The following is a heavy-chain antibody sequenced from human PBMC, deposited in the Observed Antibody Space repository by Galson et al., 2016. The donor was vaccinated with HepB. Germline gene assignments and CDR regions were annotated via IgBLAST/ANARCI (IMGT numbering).Heavy chain of an antibody. V-gene: IGHV3-23*01. D-gene: IGHD3-22*01. CDR2: ISGSGGST. J-gene: IGHJ4*02. CDR3: AKEDSMIVVGGFDY. CDR1: GLTFSGSA. Sequence: SLRLSCAVSGLTFSGSAMHWVRQASGKGLEWVSGISGSGGSTYSADSVKGRFTISRDNSKNTLYLQMNSLRAEDTAVYYCAKEDSMIVVGGFDYWGQGTLVTVSS.